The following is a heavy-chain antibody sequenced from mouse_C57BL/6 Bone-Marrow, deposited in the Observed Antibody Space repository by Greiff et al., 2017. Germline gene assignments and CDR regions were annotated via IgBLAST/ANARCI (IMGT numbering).Heavy chain of an antibody. CDR1: GYTFTSYG. D-gene: IGHD1-1*01. CDR2: IYPRSGNT. CDR3: ARRAVPPAWFAY. J-gene: IGHJ3*01. V-gene: IGHV1-81*01. Sequence: QVQLQQSGAELARPGASVKLSCKASGYTFTSYGISWVKQRTGQGLEWIGEIYPRSGNTYYNEKFKGKATLTADKSSSPAYMELRSLTSEDSAVYFCARRAVPPAWFAYWGQGTLVTVSA.